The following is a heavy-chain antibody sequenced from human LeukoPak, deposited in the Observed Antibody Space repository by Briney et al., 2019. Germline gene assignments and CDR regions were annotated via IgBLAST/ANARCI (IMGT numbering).Heavy chain of an antibody. J-gene: IGHJ6*02. CDR2: ISGRGINT. V-gene: IGHV3-23*01. Sequence: TGGSLRLSCAASVFTFSSYSVSWVRQAPWKGLEWVSAISGRGINTYYAASVKGRFDISRDNSRDTVYLQMNSLRAEDTAIYYCAKDIRRGSGTHYYYYGMDVWGQGTAVTVSS. D-gene: IGHD3-10*01. CDR1: VFTFSSYS. CDR3: AKDIRRGSGTHYYYYGMDV.